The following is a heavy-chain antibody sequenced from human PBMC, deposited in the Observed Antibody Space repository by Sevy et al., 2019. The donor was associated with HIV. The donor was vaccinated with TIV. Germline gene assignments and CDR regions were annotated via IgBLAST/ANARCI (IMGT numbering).Heavy chain of an antibody. D-gene: IGHD1-26*01. CDR2: IKSKTDGGTT. J-gene: IGHJ4*02. Sequence: GGSLRLSCAASGFTFSNAWMSWVRQAPGKGLEWVGRIKSKTDGGTTDYAAPVKGRFTISRDDSKNTLYLQMNSLKTEDTAVYYCTTDRTPFVWWANLDYWGQGTLVTVSS. V-gene: IGHV3-15*01. CDR3: TTDRTPFVWWANLDY. CDR1: GFTFSNAW.